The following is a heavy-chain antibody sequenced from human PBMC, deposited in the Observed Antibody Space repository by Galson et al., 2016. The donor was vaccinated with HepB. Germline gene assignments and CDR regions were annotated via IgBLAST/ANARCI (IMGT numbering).Heavy chain of an antibody. CDR1: GFSISTSGMA. Sequence: PALVQPTQTLTLTCHVSGFSISTSGMAVAWIRQPPGEALEWFVLIYWDADKRYRPSLKNRITMTRDTSKNQVVLTMTDMDPTDTATYYCAHYRSGWFSVGPDAFDVWGRGTRVTVSS. CDR2: IYWDADK. J-gene: IGHJ3*01. CDR3: AHYRSGWFSVGPDAFDV. V-gene: IGHV2-5*02. D-gene: IGHD6-25*01.